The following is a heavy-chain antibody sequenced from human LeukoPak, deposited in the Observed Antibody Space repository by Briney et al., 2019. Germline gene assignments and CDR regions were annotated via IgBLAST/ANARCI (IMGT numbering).Heavy chain of an antibody. CDR2: SNAGNGNT. V-gene: IGHV1-3*02. J-gene: IGHJ4*02. D-gene: IGHD3-10*01. CDR3: ARDAGKGFGELFFDY. CDR1: GYTFTSYA. Sequence: ASVKVSCKASGYTFTSYAMHWVRQAPGQRLEWMGWSNAGNGNTKYSQEFQGRVTITRDTSASTAYMELSSLRSEDTAVYYCARDAGKGFGELFFDYWGQGTLVTVSS.